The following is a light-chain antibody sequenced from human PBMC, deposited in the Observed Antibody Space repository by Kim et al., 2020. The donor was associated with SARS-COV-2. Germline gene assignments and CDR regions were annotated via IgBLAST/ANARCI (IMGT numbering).Light chain of an antibody. CDR2: DAS. CDR1: QGISSA. V-gene: IGKV1-13*02. CDR3: QQFNSYPHG. J-gene: IGKJ4*01. Sequence: ASVGDIVTITCRASQGISSALAWYQQIPGKAPKLLIYDASSFESGVPSRFSGSGSGTDFTLTISSLQPEDFATYYCQQFNSYPHGFGGGTKVDIK.